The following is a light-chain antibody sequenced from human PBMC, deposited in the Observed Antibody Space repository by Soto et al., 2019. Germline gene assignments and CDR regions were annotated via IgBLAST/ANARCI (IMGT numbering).Light chain of an antibody. J-gene: IGKJ2*01. CDR3: QQSYSTPYT. CDR2: AAS. CDR1: QSINSN. V-gene: IGKV1-39*01. Sequence: DLQMTQSPSSLSASVGDRVTITCRASQSINSNLNWYQQKSGKAPKVLIYAASSLQSGVPSRFSGSGSGTDFTLTISSLQPEDFATYYCQQSYSTPYTFGQGTKLEIK.